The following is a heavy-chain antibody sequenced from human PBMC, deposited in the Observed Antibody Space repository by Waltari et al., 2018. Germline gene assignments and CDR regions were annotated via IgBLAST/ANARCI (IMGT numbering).Heavy chain of an antibody. CDR2: SYCSSGSN. D-gene: IGHD6-13*01. J-gene: IGHJ4*02. CDR3: ARDLYSGSWNGDY. CDR1: GGSISGGYG. V-gene: IGHV4-38-2*02. Sequence: QVQLQESGPAVVKPSETLSLTCAVSGGSISGGYGWSWIRQAPGKGLEWIGSSYCSSGSNYYNPSLNIRFTISKDTSKNQFSLKLSSVTAADTAVYYCARDLYSGSWNGDYWGQGVLVTVSS.